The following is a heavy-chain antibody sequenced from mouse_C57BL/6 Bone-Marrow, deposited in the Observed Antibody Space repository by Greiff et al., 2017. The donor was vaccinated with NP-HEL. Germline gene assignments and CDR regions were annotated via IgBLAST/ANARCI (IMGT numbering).Heavy chain of an antibody. CDR2: IHPNSGST. D-gene: IGHD2-12*01. CDR3: ATRGSYYNVAPYAMDY. CDR1: GYTFTSYW. V-gene: IGHV1-64*01. Sequence: VQLQQPGAELVKPGASVKLSCKASGYTFTSYWMHWVKQRPGQGLEWIGMIHPNSGSTNYNEKFKSKATLTVDKSSSTAYMQLSSLTSEDSAVYYCATRGSYYNVAPYAMDYWGQGTSVTVSS. J-gene: IGHJ4*01.